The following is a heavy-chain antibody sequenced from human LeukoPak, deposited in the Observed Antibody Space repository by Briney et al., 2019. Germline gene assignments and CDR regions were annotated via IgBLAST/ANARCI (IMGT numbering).Heavy chain of an antibody. CDR3: ARGAAGTGAPNWFDP. J-gene: IGHJ5*02. V-gene: IGHV5-51*01. CDR2: IYLGDSDT. Sequence: GESLKIACKGSGYSFTSYWIGWVRQMPGKGLEWMGIIYLGDSDTRYSPSFQGQVTISADKSISTAYLQWSSLKASDTAMYYCARGAAGTGAPNWFDPWGQGTLVTVSP. D-gene: IGHD6-13*01. CDR1: GYSFTSYW.